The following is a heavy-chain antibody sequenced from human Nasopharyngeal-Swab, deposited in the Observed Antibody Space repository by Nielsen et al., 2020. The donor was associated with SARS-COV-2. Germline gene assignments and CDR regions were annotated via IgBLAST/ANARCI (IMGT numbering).Heavy chain of an antibody. V-gene: IGHV3-33*01. D-gene: IGHD1-26*01. Sequence: GESLKISCAASGFIFSSYGMHWVRQAPGKGLEWVAVIWYDGSNKYYADSVKGRFTISRDNSKNTLYLQMNSLRAEDTAVYYCARDLGATLDVWGQGTLVTVSS. J-gene: IGHJ4*02. CDR3: ARDLGATLDV. CDR2: IWYDGSNK. CDR1: GFIFSSYG.